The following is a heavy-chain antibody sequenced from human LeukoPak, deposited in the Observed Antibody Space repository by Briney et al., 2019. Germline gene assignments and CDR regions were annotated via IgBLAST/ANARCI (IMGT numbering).Heavy chain of an antibody. D-gene: IGHD4-17*01. V-gene: IGHV4-59*12. J-gene: IGHJ3*02. CDR3: ARGDYGDYELHAFDI. CDR1: GGSISSNY. CDR2: IYYSGST. Sequence: KPSETLSLTCTVSGGSISSNYWSWIRQPPGKGLEWIGYIYYSGSTNYKPSLKSRVTMSVDTSKNQFSLKLSSVTAADTAVYYCARGDYGDYELHAFDIWGQGTMVTVSS.